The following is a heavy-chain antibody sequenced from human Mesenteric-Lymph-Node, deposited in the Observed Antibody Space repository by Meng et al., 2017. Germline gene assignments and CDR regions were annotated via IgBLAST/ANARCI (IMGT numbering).Heavy chain of an antibody. CDR1: GGSFSGYY. CDR3: ARESIDEILTGSGVGFDY. D-gene: IGHD3-9*01. J-gene: IGHJ4*02. CDR2: INHSGST. Sequence: SETLSLTCAVYGGSFSGYYWSWIRQPPGKGLEWSGEINHSGSTNYNPSLKSRVTISVDTSKNQFSLKLSSVTAADTAVYYCARESIDEILTGSGVGFDYWGQGTLVTVSS. V-gene: IGHV4-34*01.